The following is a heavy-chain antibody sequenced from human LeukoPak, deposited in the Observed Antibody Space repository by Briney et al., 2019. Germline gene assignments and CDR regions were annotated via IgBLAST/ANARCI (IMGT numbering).Heavy chain of an antibody. D-gene: IGHD1-26*01. CDR1: GFTFSNYA. Sequence: GGSLRLSCAASGFTFSNYAMSWVRQAPGKGLEWASVISGGGGSSYYADSVKGRFTISRDNSKNTLYLQMNSLRAEDTAVYYCAKDAGAPYYYGMDVWGQGTTVTVSS. CDR3: AKDAGAPYYYGMDV. V-gene: IGHV3-23*01. CDR2: ISGGGGSS. J-gene: IGHJ6*02.